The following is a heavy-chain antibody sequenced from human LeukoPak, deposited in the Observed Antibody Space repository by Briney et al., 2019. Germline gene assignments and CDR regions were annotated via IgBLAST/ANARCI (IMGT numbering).Heavy chain of an antibody. CDR3: TTDAGYSSKWYKD. CDR2: IKSRGDGGTV. CDR1: GFTFDDYA. J-gene: IGHJ4*02. Sequence: GRSLRLSCAASGFTFDDYAMHWVRQAPGKGLEWVGRIKSRGDGGTVEYAAPVKDRFSISRDDSRNMLYLQMNSLKTEDTAVYYCTTDAGYSSKWYKDWGQGTLVTVAS. D-gene: IGHD1-14*01. V-gene: IGHV3-15*01.